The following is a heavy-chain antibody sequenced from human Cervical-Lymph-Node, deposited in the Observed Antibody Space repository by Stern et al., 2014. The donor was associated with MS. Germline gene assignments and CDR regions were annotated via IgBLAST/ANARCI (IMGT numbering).Heavy chain of an antibody. D-gene: IGHD2-15*01. CDR2: ISVYMVNT. V-gene: IGHV1-18*01. J-gene: IGHJ3*02. CDR1: GYTFTSYG. CDR3: ARGLLGSENAFDI. Sequence: DQLVESGAEVKKPGASVKVSCKASGYTFTSYGISWGRQAPGQGLEWKGWISVYMVNTNYAQKLQGRVTMTTDTSTSTAYMELRSLRSDDTAVYYCARGLLGSENAFDIWGQGTMVTVSS.